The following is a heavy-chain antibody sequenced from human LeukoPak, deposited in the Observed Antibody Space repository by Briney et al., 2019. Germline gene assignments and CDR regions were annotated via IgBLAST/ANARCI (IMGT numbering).Heavy chain of an antibody. J-gene: IGHJ4*02. CDR1: GGSFRGYY. D-gene: IGHD2-2*01. CDR2: INHSGST. V-gene: IGHV4-34*01. Sequence: SETLSLTCAAYGGSFRGYYWSWIRQPPGKGLEWIGEINHSGSTNYNPSLKSRVTISVDTSKNQFSLKLSSVSAADTAVYYCARGRYCSSTSCYFDYWGQGTLVIVSS. CDR3: ARGRYCSSTSCYFDY.